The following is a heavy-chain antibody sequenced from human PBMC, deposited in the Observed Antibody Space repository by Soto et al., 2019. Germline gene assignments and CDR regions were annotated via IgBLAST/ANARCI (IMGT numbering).Heavy chain of an antibody. CDR2: IYYSEST. J-gene: IGHJ5*02. Sequence: QVQLQESGPGLVKPSQTLSLTCTVSGGSISSGCYYWSWIRQHPGKGLEWIGYIYYSESTYYNPSLQRRVTISGDTSKNQFSLQLSSVTAADTAVYYCARVFSDSRSFFYPWGQGTLVTVSS. D-gene: IGHD6-13*01. V-gene: IGHV4-31*03. CDR1: GGSISSGCYY. CDR3: ARVFSDSRSFFYP.